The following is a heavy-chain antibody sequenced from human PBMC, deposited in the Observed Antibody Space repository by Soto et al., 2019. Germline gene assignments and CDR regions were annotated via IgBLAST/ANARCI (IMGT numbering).Heavy chain of an antibody. Sequence: ASVKVSCKASGYTFTSYGISWVRQAPGQGLEWMGWISAYNGNTNYAQKLQGRVTMTTDTSTSTAYMELRSLRSDDTAVYFCASDKDRPQLGGNYYYILDVWGQGTTVTVSS. CDR3: ASDKDRPQLGGNYYYILDV. CDR2: ISAYNGNT. D-gene: IGHD3-3*02. V-gene: IGHV1-18*01. J-gene: IGHJ6*02. CDR1: GYTFTSYG.